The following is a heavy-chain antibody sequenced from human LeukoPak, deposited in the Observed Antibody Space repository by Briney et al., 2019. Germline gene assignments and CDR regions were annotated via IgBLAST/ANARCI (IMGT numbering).Heavy chain of an antibody. Sequence: GGSLRLSCGASGLLVRGNYMSWVRQVPGKGLEWVATLYSGSSAYSADSVKGRFTISRDNSKNTVFLQMHSLRVEDTAVYYCARGGGDSSGYYFPFEFWGQGTLVTVSS. J-gene: IGHJ4*02. D-gene: IGHD3-22*01. CDR1: GLLVRGNY. CDR3: ARGGGDSSGYYFPFEF. V-gene: IGHV3-66*01. CDR2: LYSGSSA.